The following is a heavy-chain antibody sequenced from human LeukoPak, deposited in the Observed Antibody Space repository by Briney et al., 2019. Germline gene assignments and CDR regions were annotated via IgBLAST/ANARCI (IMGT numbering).Heavy chain of an antibody. D-gene: IGHD6-19*01. CDR1: GFTFSSYA. CDR2: ISGSGGST. V-gene: IGHV3-23*01. J-gene: IGHJ4*02. Sequence: GGSLRLSCAASGFTFSSYAMSWVRQAPGKGLEWVSAISGSGGSTYYADSVKGRFTISRDNSKNTLYLQMNSLRAEDTAVYYCAKDLFQYSGIGSGYDYWGQGTLVTVSS. CDR3: AKDLFQYSGIGSGYDY.